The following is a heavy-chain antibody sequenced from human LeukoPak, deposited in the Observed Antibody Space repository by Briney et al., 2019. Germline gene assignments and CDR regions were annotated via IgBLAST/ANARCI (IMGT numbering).Heavy chain of an antibody. D-gene: IGHD6-13*01. CDR3: ARDQAGLDY. V-gene: IGHV6-1*01. J-gene: IGHJ4*02. CDR2: TYYRSKWYN. CDR1: GDSVSSNSAA. Sequence: SQTLSLTCAISGDSVSSNSAAWNWIRQSPSRGLEWLWRTYYRSKWYNDYPLSVISRITIKPETSKNQFSLQLNSMTPDDTAVYYCARDQAGLDYWGQGTLVTVSS.